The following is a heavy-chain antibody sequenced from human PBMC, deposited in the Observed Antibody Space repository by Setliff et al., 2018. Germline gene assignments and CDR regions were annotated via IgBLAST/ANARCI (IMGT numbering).Heavy chain of an antibody. CDR3: ARENGYCSGGSCYFMFDY. V-gene: IGHV4-59*11. CDR2: IHFSGTT. Sequence: HSETLSLTCTVSEGSSSSHYWSWIRQPPGKGLEWIGYIHFSGTTNYNPSLKSRVTLSLDTSKNQFSLELSSVTAADTAMYYCARENGYCSGGSCYFMFDYWGQGTLVTVSS. J-gene: IGHJ4*02. D-gene: IGHD2-15*01. CDR1: EGSSSSHY.